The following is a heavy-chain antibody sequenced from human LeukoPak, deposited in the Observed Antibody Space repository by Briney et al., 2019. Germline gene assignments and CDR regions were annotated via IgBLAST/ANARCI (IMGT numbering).Heavy chain of an antibody. CDR1: GCTFSSYA. CDR3: ARDAAYCGGDCYSYNWFDP. D-gene: IGHD2-21*02. J-gene: IGHJ5*02. CDR2: IIPIFGTA. Sequence: SSVKVSCKASGCTFSSYAISWVRQAPAQGLEWMGVIIPIFGTANYAQKFQGRVTITADESTNTAYMELNSLRSENTAVYYCARDAAYCGGDCYSYNWFDPWGQGTLVTVSS. V-gene: IGHV1-69*01.